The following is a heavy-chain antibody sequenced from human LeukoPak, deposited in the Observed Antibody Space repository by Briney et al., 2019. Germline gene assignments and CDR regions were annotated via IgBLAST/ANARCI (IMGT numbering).Heavy chain of an antibody. CDR2: ISGSGGST. J-gene: IGHJ4*02. CDR1: GFTFSSYA. V-gene: IGHV3-23*01. Sequence: GGSLRLSCAASGFTFSSYAMSWARQAPGKGLEWVSAISGSGGSTYYADSVKGRFTISRDNSKNTLYLQMNSLRAEDTAVYYCAKGIGYYYDSSGYYLYFDYWGQGTLVTVSS. CDR3: AKGIGYYYDSSGYYLYFDY. D-gene: IGHD3-22*01.